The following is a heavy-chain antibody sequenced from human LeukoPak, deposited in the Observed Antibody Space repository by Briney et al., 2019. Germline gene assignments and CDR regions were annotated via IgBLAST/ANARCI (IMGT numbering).Heavy chain of an antibody. CDR1: GGTFSSYA. Sequence: SVKVPCKASGGTFSSYAISWVRQAPGQGLEWMGGIIPIFGTANYAQKFQGRVTITADESTSTAYMELSSLRSEDTAVYYCARGRGGYYYYGMDVWGQGTTVTVSS. V-gene: IGHV1-69*01. D-gene: IGHD3-22*01. CDR2: IIPIFGTA. CDR3: ARGRGGYYYYGMDV. J-gene: IGHJ6*02.